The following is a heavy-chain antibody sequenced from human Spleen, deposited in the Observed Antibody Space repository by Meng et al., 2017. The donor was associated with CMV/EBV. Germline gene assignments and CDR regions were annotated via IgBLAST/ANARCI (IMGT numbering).Heavy chain of an antibody. V-gene: IGHV3-30*02. CDR1: GFTFSSYA. D-gene: IGHD1-26*01. Sequence: QVQLVESXXXXXQXXRXXRLSCAASGFTFSSYAMHWVRQAPGKGLEWVAFIRYDGSNKYYADSVKGRFTISRDNSKNTLYLQMNSLRAEDTAVYYCAKDQGGSYYYWGQGTLVTVSS. J-gene: IGHJ4*02. CDR3: AKDQGGSYYY. CDR2: IRYDGSNK.